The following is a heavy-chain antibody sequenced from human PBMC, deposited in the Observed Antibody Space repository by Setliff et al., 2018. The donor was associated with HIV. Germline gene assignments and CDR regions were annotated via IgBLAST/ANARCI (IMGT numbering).Heavy chain of an antibody. J-gene: IGHJ5*02. CDR2: FDPKSGYA. CDR3: ARDKSDIVGEVWLDP. Sequence: ASVKVSCKVYGYTLSELSIHWVRQAPGKGLEWMGYFDPKSGYADYAQKFQGRVTMTRNTSINTVYMELSSLKPEDTAVYYCARDKSDIVGEVWLDPWGQGTLVTVSS. V-gene: IGHV1-24*01. CDR1: GYTLSELS. D-gene: IGHD2-21*01.